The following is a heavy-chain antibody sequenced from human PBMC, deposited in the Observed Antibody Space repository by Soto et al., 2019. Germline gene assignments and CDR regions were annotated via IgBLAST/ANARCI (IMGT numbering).Heavy chain of an antibody. Sequence: QVQLVQSGAEVKKPGSSVKVSCKASGGTFSSYVITWVRKAPGQGLEWMGGIIAAFGPANYAQKFQGRVTLTGKKPTDTANGEGGGMRPEDTPSFFCARGGGWGAIDYWGQGTRVTVSS. V-gene: IGHV1-69*06. J-gene: IGHJ4*02. D-gene: IGHD3-16*01. CDR2: IIAAFGPA. CDR1: GGTFSSYV. CDR3: ARGGGWGAIDY.